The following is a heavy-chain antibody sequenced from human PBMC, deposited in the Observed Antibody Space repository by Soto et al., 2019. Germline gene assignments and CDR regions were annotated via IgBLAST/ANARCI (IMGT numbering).Heavy chain of an antibody. CDR1: GFTFTNYA. J-gene: IGHJ4*02. CDR2: SSGSGSGGST. CDR3: AKDRDDYRNYVFDY. V-gene: IGHV3-23*01. Sequence: GGSLRLSCAASGFTFTNYAMTWVRQAPGKGLEWVSISSGSGSGGSTNYADSVKGRFTISRDNSKNTLYLQMNSLRVEDTAVYYCAKDRDDYRNYVFDYWGQGTLVTVSS. D-gene: IGHD4-4*01.